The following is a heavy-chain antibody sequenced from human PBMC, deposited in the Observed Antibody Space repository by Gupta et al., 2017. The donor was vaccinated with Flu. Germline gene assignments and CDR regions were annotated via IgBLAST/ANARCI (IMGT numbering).Heavy chain of an antibody. CDR3: ARGVLAVVGGIYATNWFGP. CDR2: MNPKSGNT. Sequence: QEQVVQSGPEVKKPGASVKVSCKASGYNFTDFDIHWVRQAPGQGLEWMGWMNPKSGNTGYAQKFQGRVTMTSDTSVNTAYLELSSLRSEDMALYFCARGVLAVVGGIYATNWFGPWGQGTLVTVSS. J-gene: IGHJ5*02. V-gene: IGHV1-8*01. CDR1: GYNFTDFD. D-gene: IGHD2-15*01.